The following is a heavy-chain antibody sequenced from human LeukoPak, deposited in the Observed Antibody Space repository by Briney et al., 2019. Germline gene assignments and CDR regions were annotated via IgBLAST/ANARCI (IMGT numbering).Heavy chain of an antibody. Sequence: PGGSLRLSCAASGFTFSSYSMNWVRQAPGKGLEWVSSISSSSSYIYYADSVKGRFTISRDNSKNTLYLQMNSLRAEDTAVYYCAREVAVAGGVDWFDPWGQGTLVTVSS. D-gene: IGHD6-19*01. V-gene: IGHV3-21*04. CDR2: ISSSSSYI. CDR1: GFTFSSYS. J-gene: IGHJ5*02. CDR3: AREVAVAGGVDWFDP.